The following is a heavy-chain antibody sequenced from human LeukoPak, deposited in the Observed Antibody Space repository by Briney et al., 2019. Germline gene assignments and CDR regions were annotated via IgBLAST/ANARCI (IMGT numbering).Heavy chain of an antibody. V-gene: IGHV4-38-2*02. CDR2: LHHSGST. Sequence: SETLSLTCTVSDYSISSGYYWGWIRLPPGKGLEWIGALHHSGSTYYNPSLKSRVTISADTSKNQFSLKLSSVTAADTAVYYCARDQNWSYVHWGQGTLVTVSS. CDR1: DYSISSGYY. CDR3: ARDQNWSYVH. D-gene: IGHD1-7*01. J-gene: IGHJ4*02.